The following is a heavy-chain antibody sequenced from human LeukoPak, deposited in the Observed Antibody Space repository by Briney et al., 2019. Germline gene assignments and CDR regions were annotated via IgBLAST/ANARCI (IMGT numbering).Heavy chain of an antibody. CDR1: GFTFSSYW. Sequence: GGSLRLSCAASGFTFSSYWMSWVRQAPGKGLEWVANIRQDGSEKYYVDSVKGRFTISRDNAKNSLYLQMNSLRAEDTAVYYCARDLVYYDSSGADYWGQGTLVTVYS. J-gene: IGHJ4*02. V-gene: IGHV3-7*01. CDR3: ARDLVYYDSSGADY. CDR2: IRQDGSEK. D-gene: IGHD3-22*01.